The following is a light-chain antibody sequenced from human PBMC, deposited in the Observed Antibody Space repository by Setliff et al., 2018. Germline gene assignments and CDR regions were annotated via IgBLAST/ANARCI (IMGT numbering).Light chain of an antibody. CDR1: GSDVGGYDY. J-gene: IGLJ1*01. Sequence: LTQPASVSGSPGQTIILSCTGTGSDVGGYDYISWYQLHPGKVPKLMIYDVINRPSGVSDRFSGSKSGNTASLTISGLQAEDEATYYCISYLYSQTLYVFGTGT. CDR2: DVI. V-gene: IGLV2-14*03. CDR3: ISYLYSQTLYV.